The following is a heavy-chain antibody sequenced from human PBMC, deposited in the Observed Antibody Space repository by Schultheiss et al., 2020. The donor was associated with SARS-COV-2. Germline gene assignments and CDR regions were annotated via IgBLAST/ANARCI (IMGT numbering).Heavy chain of an antibody. CDR2: ISAYIGNT. J-gene: IGHJ6*02. CDR1: GYTFTNYG. D-gene: IGHD2-2*01. Sequence: ASVKVSCKASGYTFTNYGISWLRQAPGQGLEWMGWISAYIGNTNYAQKVQGRVTVTTDTSTSTAYMELRSLRSDDTAVYYCEKTSRINYGMDVWGQGTTVTASS. V-gene: IGHV1-18*01. CDR3: EKTSRINYGMDV.